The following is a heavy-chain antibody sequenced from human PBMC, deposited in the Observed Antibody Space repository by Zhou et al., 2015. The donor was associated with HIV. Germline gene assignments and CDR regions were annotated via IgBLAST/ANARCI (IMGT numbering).Heavy chain of an antibody. CDR3: ARGRDGYNYYPYYYYGMDV. CDR1: GYTFLNYG. D-gene: IGHD5-24*01. CDR2: IIPIFGTA. V-gene: IGHV1-69*13. Sequence: QAQLVQSGAEVKKPGASVKVSCKASGYTFLNYGITWVRQAPGQGLEWMGGIIPIFGTANYAQKFQGRVTITADESTSTAYMELSSLRSEDTAVYYCARGRDGYNYYPYYYYGMDVWGQGTTVTVSS. J-gene: IGHJ6*02.